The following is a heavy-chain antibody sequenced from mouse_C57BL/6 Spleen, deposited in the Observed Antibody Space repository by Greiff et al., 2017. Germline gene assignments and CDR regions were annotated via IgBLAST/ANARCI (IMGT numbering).Heavy chain of an antibody. CDR3: ARAGTDYAMDY. Sequence: QVQLQQPGAELVKPGASVKMSCKASGYTFTSYWINWVKQRPGQGLEWIGDIYPGSGSTNYNEKFKSKATLTVDTSSSTAYMQLSSLTSEDSAVDYCARAGTDYAMDYWGQGTSVTVSS. D-gene: IGHD3-3*01. CDR2: IYPGSGST. J-gene: IGHJ4*01. CDR1: GYTFTSYW. V-gene: IGHV1-55*01.